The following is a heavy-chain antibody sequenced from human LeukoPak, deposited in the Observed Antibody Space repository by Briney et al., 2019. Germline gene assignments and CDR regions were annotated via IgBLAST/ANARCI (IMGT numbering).Heavy chain of an antibody. D-gene: IGHD2-15*01. J-gene: IGHJ4*02. Sequence: GGSLRLSCAASGFTFSRYWMSWVRQAPGKGLEWVANIKQDGREKYYVDSVKGRFTIYRDNAKNSLYLQMNSLRAEDTAVYYWARDRDCSGGSCYSGYFDYWGQGTRVTVS. CDR3: ARDRDCSGGSCYSGYFDY. CDR2: IKQDGREK. CDR1: GFTFSRYW. V-gene: IGHV3-7*01.